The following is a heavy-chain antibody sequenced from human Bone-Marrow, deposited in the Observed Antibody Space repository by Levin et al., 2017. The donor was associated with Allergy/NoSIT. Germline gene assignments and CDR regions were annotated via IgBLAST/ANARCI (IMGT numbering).Heavy chain of an antibody. Sequence: SCVASGFPFSSYTMSWVRQAPGRGLDWVSSIGGTTGYIYYADSVKDRFTISRDNAKNSLFLQMNSLRVEDTGVYYCVQGAGRICGQGTLVIVSS. V-gene: IGHV3-21*06. D-gene: IGHD1-1*01. J-gene: IGHJ4*02. CDR1: GFPFSSYT. CDR2: IGGTTGYI. CDR3: VQGAGRI.